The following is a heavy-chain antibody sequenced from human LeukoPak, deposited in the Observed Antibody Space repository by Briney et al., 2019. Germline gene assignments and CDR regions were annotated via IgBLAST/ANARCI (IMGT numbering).Heavy chain of an antibody. V-gene: IGHV3-7*03. J-gene: IGHJ6*02. CDR1: GFTFSSYW. CDR3: ARGQFGSGWLTYYYYGMDV. CDR2: IKQDGSEK. D-gene: IGHD6-19*01. Sequence: GGSLRLSCAGSGFTFSSYWMSWVRQAPGKGLEWVSNIKQDGSEKYYVDSVKGRFTISRDNAKNSLYLQMNSLRAEDTAVYYCARGQFGSGWLTYYYYGMDVWGQGTTVTVSS.